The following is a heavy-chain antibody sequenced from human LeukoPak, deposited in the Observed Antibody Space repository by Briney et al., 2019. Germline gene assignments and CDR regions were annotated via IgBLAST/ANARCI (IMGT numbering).Heavy chain of an antibody. CDR3: AKDKGYVAVTNYFDY. Sequence: GGSLRLTCAASGFTFSSYAMSWVRQAPGKGLEWVSAISGSGGSTYYADSVKGRFTISRDNSKNTLYLQMNSLRAEDTAVYYCAKDKGYVAVTNYFDYWGQGTLVTVSS. J-gene: IGHJ4*02. V-gene: IGHV3-23*01. CDR1: GFTFSSYA. D-gene: IGHD6-19*01. CDR2: ISGSGGST.